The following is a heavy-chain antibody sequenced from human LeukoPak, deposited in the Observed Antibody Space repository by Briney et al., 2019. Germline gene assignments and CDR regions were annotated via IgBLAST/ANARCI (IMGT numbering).Heavy chain of an antibody. D-gene: IGHD2-15*01. Sequence: PGGSLRLSCAASGFTFSTYAMSWVRQAPGKGLEWVCAISAGGDATFYADSVKGRFTVSRDNPKNTLSLQMNSPRGEDTAIYYCADHFPYCSRGSCSYFDHWGQGTLVTVSS. J-gene: IGHJ4*02. CDR2: ISAGGDAT. CDR1: GFTFSTYA. CDR3: ADHFPYCSRGSCSYFDH. V-gene: IGHV3-23*01.